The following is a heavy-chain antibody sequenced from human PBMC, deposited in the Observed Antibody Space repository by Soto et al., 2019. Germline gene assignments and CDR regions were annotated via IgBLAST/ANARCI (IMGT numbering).Heavy chain of an antibody. CDR1: GFTFSSYA. Sequence: QPGGSLRLSFAASGFTFSSYAMSWVRQAPGKGLEWVPAISGSGGSTYYADSVKVRFTISRDNSKNTLYLQMNSLRAEDTAVYYCAKNDRVVDAFYXWGQVTLVTV. CDR3: AKNDRVVDAFYX. J-gene: IGHJ3*02. CDR2: ISGSGGST. D-gene: IGHD2-15*01. V-gene: IGHV3-23*01.